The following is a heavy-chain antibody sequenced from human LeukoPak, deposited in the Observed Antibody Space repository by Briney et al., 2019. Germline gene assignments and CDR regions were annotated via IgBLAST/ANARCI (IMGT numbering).Heavy chain of an antibody. D-gene: IGHD3-22*01. CDR3: AKDREVVVLYYFDY. CDR1: GFTFSSYA. Sequence: GGALRLSCAASGFTFSSYAMSWVRHAPGKGLEWVSAISGSGGSTYYADSVKGRFTISRDNSKNTLYLQMNSLRAEDTAVYYCAKDREVVVLYYFDYWGQGTLVTVSS. CDR2: ISGSGGST. V-gene: IGHV3-23*01. J-gene: IGHJ4*02.